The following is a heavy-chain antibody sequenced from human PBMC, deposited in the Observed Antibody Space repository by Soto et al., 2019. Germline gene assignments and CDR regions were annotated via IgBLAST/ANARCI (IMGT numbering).Heavy chain of an antibody. CDR3: ARKADYYDSRVYGMDV. CDR2: IIPIFGTA. V-gene: IGHV1-69*13. J-gene: IGHJ6*02. CDR1: GGTFSSYA. Sequence: SVKVSCKASGGTFSSYAISWVRQAPGQGLEWMGGIIPIFGTANYAQKFQGRVTTTADESTSTAYMELSSLRSEDTAVYYCARKADYYDSRVYGMDVWGQGTTVTVSS. D-gene: IGHD3-22*01.